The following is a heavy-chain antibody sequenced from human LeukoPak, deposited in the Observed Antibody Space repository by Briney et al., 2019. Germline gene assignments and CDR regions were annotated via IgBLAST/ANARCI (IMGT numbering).Heavy chain of an antibody. CDR3: ARASIAAAAFDP. CDR1: GGSISSYY. D-gene: IGHD6-13*01. Sequence: SETLSLTCTVSGGSISSYYWSWIRQPPGKGLEWIGYIYYSGSTNYNPSLKSRVTISVDTSKNQFSLKLSSVTAADTAVYYCARASIAAAAFDPWGQGTLVTVSS. V-gene: IGHV4-59*12. CDR2: IYYSGST. J-gene: IGHJ5*02.